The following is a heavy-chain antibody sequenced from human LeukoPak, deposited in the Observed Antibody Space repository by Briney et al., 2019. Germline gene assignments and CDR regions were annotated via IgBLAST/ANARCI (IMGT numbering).Heavy chain of an antibody. V-gene: IGHV1-8*01. CDR2: MNPNSGNT. J-gene: IGHJ4*02. D-gene: IGHD2-2*01. Sequence: ASVKVSCKAFGYTFTGYDINWVRQATGQGLEWMGWMNPNSGNTGYAQKFQGRVTMTRDTSTSTVYMELSSLRSEDTAVYYCARDGDQLLFYYWGQGTLVTVSS. CDR3: ARDGDQLLFYY. CDR1: GYTFTGYD.